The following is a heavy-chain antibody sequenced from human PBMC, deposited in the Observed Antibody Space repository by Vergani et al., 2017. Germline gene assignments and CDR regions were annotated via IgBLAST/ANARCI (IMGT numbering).Heavy chain of an antibody. J-gene: IGHJ4*02. Sequence: QVQLVQSGAEVKTPGASVKVSCKASGYTFTGYYMDWVRQAPGQGLEGMGWINPNSGGTHYAQKFQGRVTMTRDTSISTAYMELSRLRSDDTAVYYCARYGDYRGPLLSADLYFDYWGQGTLVTVSS. CDR3: ARYGDYRGPLLSADLYFDY. CDR2: INPNSGGT. V-gene: IGHV1-2*02. CDR1: GYTFTGYY. D-gene: IGHD4-17*01.